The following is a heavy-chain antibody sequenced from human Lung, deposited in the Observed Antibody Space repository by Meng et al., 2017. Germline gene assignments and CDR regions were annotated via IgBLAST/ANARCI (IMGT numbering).Heavy chain of an antibody. Sequence: QVQLQESGPGLVKPSGTLSLACAVSGGSITSSTWWSWGRQTPGKGLEWFGEIFHSGSTNYNPPLESRVTISVDKSKNQFSLKVYSVTAADTATYYCARFDISSSGRGDYWGQGILVTVSS. CDR1: GGSITSSTW. D-gene: IGHD1-26*01. CDR3: ARFDISSSGRGDY. V-gene: IGHV4-4*02. CDR2: IFHSGST. J-gene: IGHJ4*02.